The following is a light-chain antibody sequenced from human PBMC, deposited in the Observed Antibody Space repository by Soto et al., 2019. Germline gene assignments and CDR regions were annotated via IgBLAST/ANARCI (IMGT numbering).Light chain of an antibody. CDR1: SSNIGSAY. V-gene: IGLV1-47*01. CDR3: AAWDDSLVV. CDR2: RNN. J-gene: IGLJ7*01. Sequence: QAVVTQPPSASGTPGQTVTISCSGSSSNIGSAYIYWYQHLPGTAPKLLIYRNNQRPSGVPDRVSASKSGTSASLAISGLRSEGDADYYCAAWDDSLVVFGGGTQLTVL.